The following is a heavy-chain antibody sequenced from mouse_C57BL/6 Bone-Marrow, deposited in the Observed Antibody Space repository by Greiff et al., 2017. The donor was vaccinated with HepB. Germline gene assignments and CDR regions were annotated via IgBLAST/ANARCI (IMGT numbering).Heavy chain of an antibody. Sequence: QVQLKQPGAELVKPGASVKLSCKASGYTFTSYWMQWVKQRPGQGLEWIGEIDPSDSYTNYNQKFKGKATLTVDTSSSTAFSQLSSLTSEDSAVYYCARQYDGRAPHFDYWGQGTTLTVSS. CDR1: GYTFTSYW. CDR2: IDPSDSYT. V-gene: IGHV1-50*01. J-gene: IGHJ2*01. D-gene: IGHD1-1*01. CDR3: ARQYDGRAPHFDY.